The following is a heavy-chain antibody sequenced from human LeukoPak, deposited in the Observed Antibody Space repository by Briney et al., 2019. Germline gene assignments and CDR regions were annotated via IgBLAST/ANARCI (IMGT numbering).Heavy chain of an antibody. Sequence: GASVKVSCKASGYTFTSYYMHWVRQAPGQGLAWMGIINPSGGSTSYAQKFQGRVTMTRDTSTSTVYMELSSLRSEDTAVYYCARGPQKAGSFNWFDPWGQGTLVTVSS. CDR3: ARGPQKAGSFNWFDP. J-gene: IGHJ5*02. V-gene: IGHV1-46*03. CDR1: GYTFTSYY. CDR2: INPSGGST. D-gene: IGHD6-13*01.